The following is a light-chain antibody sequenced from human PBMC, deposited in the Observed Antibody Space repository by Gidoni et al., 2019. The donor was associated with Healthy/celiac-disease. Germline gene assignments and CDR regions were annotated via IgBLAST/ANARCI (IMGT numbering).Light chain of an antibody. J-gene: IGLJ1*01. CDR2: EVS. CDR1: STDVGGYNY. Sequence: QSALTQPASVSRSPGQSITISCTGTSTDVGGYNYVYWYQQHPGKAPKLMIYEVSKRPSGVSNRFSGSKSGNTASLTISGLQAEDEAEYYCSSYTSSSTYVFGTGTKVTVL. CDR3: SSYTSSSTYV. V-gene: IGLV2-14*01.